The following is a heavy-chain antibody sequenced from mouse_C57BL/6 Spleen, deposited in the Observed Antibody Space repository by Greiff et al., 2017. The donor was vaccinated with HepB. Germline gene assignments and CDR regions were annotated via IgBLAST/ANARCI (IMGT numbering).Heavy chain of an antibody. D-gene: IGHD1-1*01. CDR3: TKYYGSKDPHWYFDV. CDR1: GFTFSSYA. CDR2: ISSGGDYI. V-gene: IGHV5-9-1*02. J-gene: IGHJ1*03. Sequence: EVQRVESGEGLVKPGGSLKLSCAASGFTFSSYAMSWVRQTPEKRLEWVAYISSGGDYIYYADTVKGRFTRSRDNTRNTLYLQRSSLKSEATAMYYCTKYYGSKDPHWYFDVWGTGTTVTVSS.